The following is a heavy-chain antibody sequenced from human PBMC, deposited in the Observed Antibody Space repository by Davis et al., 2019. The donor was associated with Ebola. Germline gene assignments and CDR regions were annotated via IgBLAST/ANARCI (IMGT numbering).Heavy chain of an antibody. D-gene: IGHD2-2*01. Sequence: SEPLSLTCAVPGGSISGYFWPWIRPPPGKGLEWIGDISYTGRTNYNPSLKSRVTISIDTSKNQFSLKLSSVTAADTAVYYCARGPLPAATFYYYYGMDGWGQGTTVTVSS. V-gene: IGHV4-59*01. J-gene: IGHJ6*02. CDR3: ARGPLPAATFYYYYGMDG. CDR2: ISYTGRT. CDR1: GGSISGYF.